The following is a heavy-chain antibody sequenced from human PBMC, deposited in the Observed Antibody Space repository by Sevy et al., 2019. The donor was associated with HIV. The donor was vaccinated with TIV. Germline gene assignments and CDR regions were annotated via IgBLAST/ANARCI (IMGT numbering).Heavy chain of an antibody. CDR1: GFTFSSNA. V-gene: IGHV3-23*01. Sequence: GGSLRLSCAASGFTFSSNAMSWVRQAPGKGLEWVSAISGSGGSTYYADSVKGRFTISRDNSKNTLYLQMHSLRAEDTAVYYCAIELGDLDAFDIWGQGTMVTVSS. D-gene: IGHD4-17*01. CDR2: ISGSGGST. CDR3: AIELGDLDAFDI. J-gene: IGHJ3*02.